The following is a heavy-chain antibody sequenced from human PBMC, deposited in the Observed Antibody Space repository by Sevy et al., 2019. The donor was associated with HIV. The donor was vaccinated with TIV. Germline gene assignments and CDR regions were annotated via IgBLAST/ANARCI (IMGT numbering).Heavy chain of an antibody. V-gene: IGHV3-30*02. D-gene: IGHD2-2*01. CDR3: AKVLHIVEIPAAIDYYYGMDV. CDR2: IRFDGSIK. J-gene: IGHJ6*02. Sequence: GGSLRLSCAASGFTFSTYGMHWVRQAPGNGLEWVAFIRFDGSIKYYTDSVKGRLTISRDNSKNTLYLRMNSLRAEDTAVYFCAKVLHIVEIPAAIDYYYGMDVSGQGTTVTVSS. CDR1: GFTFSTYG.